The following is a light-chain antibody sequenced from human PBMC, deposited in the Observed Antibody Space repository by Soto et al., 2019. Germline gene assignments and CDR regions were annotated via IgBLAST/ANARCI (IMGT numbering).Light chain of an antibody. CDR3: QQRSNSLT. CDR2: DAS. V-gene: IGKV3-11*01. CDR1: QSVSSY. J-gene: IGKJ1*01. Sequence: EVVMTQSPSTVSVSPGERATLSCRASQSVSSYLAWYQQKPGQAPRLLIYDASNRATGIPARFSGSGSGTDFTLTISSLEPEDFAVYYCQQRSNSLTFGQGTKVDIK.